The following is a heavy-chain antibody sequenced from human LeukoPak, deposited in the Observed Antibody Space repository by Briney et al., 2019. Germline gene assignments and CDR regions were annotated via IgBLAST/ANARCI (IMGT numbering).Heavy chain of an antibody. D-gene: IGHD1-14*01. CDR1: GGSSSNYY. CDR2: ICTSGST. Sequence: SETLSLTCTVSGGSSSNYYWSWIRQPAGKGLEWIGRICTSGSTNYNPSVKSRVTMSVDTSNNQISLKLTSVTAADTAVYYCARQPPQYYGMDVWGQGTTVTVSS. CDR3: ARQPPQYYGMDV. V-gene: IGHV4-4*07. J-gene: IGHJ6*02.